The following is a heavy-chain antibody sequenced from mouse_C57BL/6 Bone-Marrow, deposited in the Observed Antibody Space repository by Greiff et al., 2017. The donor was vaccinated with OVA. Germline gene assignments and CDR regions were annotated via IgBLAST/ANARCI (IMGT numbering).Heavy chain of an antibody. CDR3: AREDYGSPWFAY. CDR1: GYSITSGYD. Sequence: EVHLVESGPGMVKPSQSLSLTCTVTGYSITSGYDWHWIRHFPGNKLEWMGYISYSGSTNYNPSLKSRISITHDTSKNHFFLKLNSVTTEDTATYYCAREDYGSPWFAYWGQGTLVTVSA. J-gene: IGHJ3*01. V-gene: IGHV3-1*01. D-gene: IGHD1-1*01. CDR2: ISYSGST.